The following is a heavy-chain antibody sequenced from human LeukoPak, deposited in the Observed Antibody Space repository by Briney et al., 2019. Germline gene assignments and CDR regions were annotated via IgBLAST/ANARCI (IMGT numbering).Heavy chain of an antibody. CDR2: IYWDDDK. J-gene: IGHJ4*02. CDR3: APLKGDIVVDSH. CDR1: GFSLSTTGVA. Sequence: SGPTLVKPTQTLTLTCTLSGFSLSTTGVAVGWIRQPPGKALEWLALIYWDDDKRYSPSLKSRLTITKDTSKNQVVLTMTNMDPVDTATYYCAPLKGDIVVDSHWGQGTLVTVSS. D-gene: IGHD3-22*01. V-gene: IGHV2-5*02.